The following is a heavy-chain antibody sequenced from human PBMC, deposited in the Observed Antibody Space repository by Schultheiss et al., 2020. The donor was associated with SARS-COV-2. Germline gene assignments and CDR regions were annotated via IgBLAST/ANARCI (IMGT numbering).Heavy chain of an antibody. J-gene: IGHJ3*02. V-gene: IGHV4-61*01. Sequence: SETLSLTFTVSGGSVSSGSYYWSWIRQPPGKGLEWIGYIYYSGSTNYNPALKSRVTISVDTSKNQFSLKLSSVTAADTAVYYCAREVATVAFDIWGQGTMVTVSS. CDR2: IYYSGST. CDR1: GGSVSSGSYY. CDR3: AREVATVAFDI. D-gene: IGHD5-12*01.